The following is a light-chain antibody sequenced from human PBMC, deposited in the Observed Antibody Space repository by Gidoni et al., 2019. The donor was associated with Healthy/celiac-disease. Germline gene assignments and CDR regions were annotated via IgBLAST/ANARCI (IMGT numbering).Light chain of an antibody. V-gene: IGLV3-21*01. CDR1: NIGSKS. Sequence: SYVLTQPPSVSVAPGKTARITCGGNNIGSKSVHWYQQKPGQAPVLVIYYDSDRPSGIPERFSGSNSGNTATLTISRVEAGDSSSDIYVFGTGTKVTVL. J-gene: IGLJ1*01. CDR2: YDS. CDR3: V.